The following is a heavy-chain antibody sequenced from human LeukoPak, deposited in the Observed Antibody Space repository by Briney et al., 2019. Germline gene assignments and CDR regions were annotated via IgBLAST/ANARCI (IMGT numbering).Heavy chain of an antibody. CDR3: AKRVAATRALDY. D-gene: IGHD4-11*01. CDR2: ISYDGSKK. CDR1: GFTFSNYA. V-gene: IGHV3-30*18. J-gene: IGHJ4*02. Sequence: PGGSLRLSCVASGFTFSNYAIHWVRQAPGKGLEWVAVISYDGSKKYYADSVKGRFTISRDNSKNTLYLQMNSLRAEDTALYYCAKRVAATRALDYWGQGTLVTVSP.